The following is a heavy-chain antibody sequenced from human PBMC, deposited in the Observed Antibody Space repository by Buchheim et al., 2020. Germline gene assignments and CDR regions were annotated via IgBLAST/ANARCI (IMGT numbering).Heavy chain of an antibody. CDR3: ARDSYTSGRYYGMDV. D-gene: IGHD6-19*01. CDR2: INPDGSST. CDR1: GFTFSSYW. V-gene: IGHV3-74*01. J-gene: IGHJ6*02. Sequence: EVQLVESGGGLVQPGGSLRLSCAASGFTFSSYWMHWVRQAPGKGLVWISRINPDGSSTSYADSVKGRFIISRDNAKNTLYFQVDSLRAEDTAMYYCARDSYTSGRYYGMDVWGQGTT.